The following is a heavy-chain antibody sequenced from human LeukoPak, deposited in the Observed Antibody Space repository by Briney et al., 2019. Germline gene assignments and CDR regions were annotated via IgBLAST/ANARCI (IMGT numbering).Heavy chain of an antibody. V-gene: IGHV1-24*01. Sequence: ASVKVSCKVSGYTLTELSMHWVRQAPGKGLEWMGGFDPEGGETIYAQKFQGRVTMTEDTSTDTAYMELSSLRSEDTAVYYCAIVLRFFPAVDYWGQGTLVTVSS. D-gene: IGHD3-3*01. CDR3: AIVLRFFPAVDY. J-gene: IGHJ4*02. CDR2: FDPEGGET. CDR1: GYTLTELS.